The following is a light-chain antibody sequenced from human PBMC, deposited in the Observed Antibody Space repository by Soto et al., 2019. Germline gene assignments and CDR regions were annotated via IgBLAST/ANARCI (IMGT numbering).Light chain of an antibody. CDR3: QQYGSSPFT. J-gene: IGKJ3*01. CDR1: QSVSSSY. CDR2: GAS. V-gene: IGKV3-20*01. Sequence: EIVLTQSPGTLSLSPGERATLSCRASQSVSSSYLAWYQKKPGQAPRLLIYGASSRATGITDMFSGSGSGTTFTLTISSLQPEDFAVYYCQQYGSSPFTFGPGTKVDIK.